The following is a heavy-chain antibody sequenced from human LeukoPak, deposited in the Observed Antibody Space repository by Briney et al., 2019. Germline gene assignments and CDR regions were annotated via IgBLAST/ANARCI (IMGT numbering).Heavy chain of an antibody. J-gene: IGHJ3*02. Sequence: SETLSLTCTVSGGSISSFYWSWIRQPPGKGLEWIGHIYYSGSTYYNPSLKSRVTMSVDTSKNQFSLKLSSVTAADTAVYYCARHPQQWQGPDAFDIWGQGTMVTVSS. V-gene: IGHV4-59*01. CDR3: ARHPQQWQGPDAFDI. CDR2: IYYSGST. D-gene: IGHD6-19*01. CDR1: GGSISSFY.